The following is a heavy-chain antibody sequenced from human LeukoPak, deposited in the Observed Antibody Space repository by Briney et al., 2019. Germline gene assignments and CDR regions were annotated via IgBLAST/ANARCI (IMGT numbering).Heavy chain of an antibody. CDR2: VYSGGRT. V-gene: IGHV4-39*07. CDR3: AVSENIVIVPAALDY. D-gene: IGHD2-2*01. CDR1: GGSFSATTYF. J-gene: IGHJ4*02. Sequence: NPSETLSLTCTVSGGSFSATTYFWGWIRQPPGKGLEWIGNVYSGGRTFYNPSLNSRVTMSVDTSTKQFSLTLSSVTAADTAVYYCAVSENIVIVPAALDYWGRGTLVTVSS.